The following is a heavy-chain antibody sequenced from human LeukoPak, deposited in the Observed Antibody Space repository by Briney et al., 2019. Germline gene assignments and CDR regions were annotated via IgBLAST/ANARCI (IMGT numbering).Heavy chain of an antibody. CDR2: IIPIFGTA. J-gene: IGHJ4*02. V-gene: IGHV1-69*13. CDR3: QIPAADKSEDY. CDR1: GGTFSSYA. Sequence: VASVKVSCKASGGTFSSYAISWVRQAPGQGLEWRGGIIPIFGTANYAQKFQGRVTITADESTSTAYMELSSLRSEDTAVYYCQIPAADKSEDYWGQGTLVTVSS. D-gene: IGHD2-2*01.